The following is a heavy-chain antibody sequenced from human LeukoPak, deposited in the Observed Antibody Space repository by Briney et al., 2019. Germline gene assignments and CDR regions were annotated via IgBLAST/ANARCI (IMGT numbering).Heavy chain of an antibody. D-gene: IGHD2-2*02. V-gene: IGHV3-23*01. Sequence: GGSLRLSCAASGFTFTNYAMGWVRQAPGKGLEWVSAISGSGGSTYYADSVKGRFTISRDNSKNALYLQMNSLRAEDTAVYYCARRLYCSGTDCYTGPDAFDIWGQGTMVTVSS. J-gene: IGHJ3*02. CDR3: ARRLYCSGTDCYTGPDAFDI. CDR1: GFTFTNYA. CDR2: ISGSGGST.